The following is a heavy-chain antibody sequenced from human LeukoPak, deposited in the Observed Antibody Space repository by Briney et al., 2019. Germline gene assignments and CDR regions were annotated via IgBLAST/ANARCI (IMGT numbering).Heavy chain of an antibody. CDR3: ARQGGDDYYDY. D-gene: IGHD3-16*01. J-gene: IGHJ4*02. CDR2: IKEDGSEK. CDR1: GFSFSDHW. V-gene: IGHV3-7*01. Sequence: GGSLRLSCVASGFSFSDHWMNWFRQAPGKGLEWVAKIKEDGSEKTYVDSVKGRFTISRDNAKNSLYLQLNSLGAEDTALYYCARQGGDDYYDYWGQGTLVTVSS.